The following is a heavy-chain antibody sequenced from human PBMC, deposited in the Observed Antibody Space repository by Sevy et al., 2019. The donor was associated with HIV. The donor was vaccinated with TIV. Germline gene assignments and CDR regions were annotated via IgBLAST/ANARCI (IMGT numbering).Heavy chain of an antibody. CDR3: ARLQSYDFWSLVYGMDV. Sequence: GGSLRLSCAASGFTFSSYNMNWVRQAPGKGLEWVSSISSSSSYIYYADSVKGRFTISRDNAKNSLYLQMNSLRAEDTAVYYCARLQSYDFWSLVYGMDVWGQGTTVTVSS. D-gene: IGHD3-3*01. V-gene: IGHV3-21*01. CDR1: GFTFSSYN. J-gene: IGHJ6*02. CDR2: ISSSSSYI.